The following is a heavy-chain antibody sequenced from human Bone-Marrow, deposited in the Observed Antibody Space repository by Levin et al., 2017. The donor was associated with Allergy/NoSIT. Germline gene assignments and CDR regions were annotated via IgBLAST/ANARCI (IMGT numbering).Heavy chain of an antibody. CDR1: GFTFSSYS. J-gene: IGHJ4*02. CDR3: ARIFLSPGPHDCTGGVCHPFDY. D-gene: IGHD2-8*02. V-gene: IGHV3-48*02. CDR2: ISSSSSTI. Sequence: SCAASGFTFSSYSMNWVRQAPGKGLEWVSYISSSSSTIYYADSVKGRFTISRDNAKNSLYLQMNSLRDEDTAVYYCARIFLSPGPHDCTGGVCHPFDYWGQGTLVTVSS.